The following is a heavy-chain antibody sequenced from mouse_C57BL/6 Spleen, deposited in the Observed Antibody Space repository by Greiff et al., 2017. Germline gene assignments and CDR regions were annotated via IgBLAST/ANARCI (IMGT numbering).Heavy chain of an antibody. V-gene: IGHV10-3*01. CDR3: VRGTPLYYDYDGYFDV. Sequence: DVKLVESGGGLVQPKGSLKLSCAASGFTFNTYAMHWVRQAPGKGLEWVARIRSKSSNYATYYADSVKDRFTISRDDSQSMLYLQMNNLKTEDTAMYYCVRGTPLYYDYDGYFDVWGTGTTVTVSS. D-gene: IGHD2-4*01. J-gene: IGHJ1*03. CDR2: IRSKSSNYAT. CDR1: GFTFNTYA.